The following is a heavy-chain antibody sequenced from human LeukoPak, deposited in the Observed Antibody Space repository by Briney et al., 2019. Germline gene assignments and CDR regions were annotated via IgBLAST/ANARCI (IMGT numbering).Heavy chain of an antibody. CDR3: ARPGYSSGLGYFDY. CDR2: INHSGST. D-gene: IGHD6-19*01. V-gene: IGHV4-34*01. J-gene: IGHJ4*02. CDR1: GGSFSGYY. Sequence: SETLSLTCAVYGGSFSGYYWSWIRQPPGKGLEWIGEINHSGSTNYNPSLKSRVTISVDTSKNQFSLKLSSVTAADTAVYYCARPGYSSGLGYFDYWGQGTLVTVSS.